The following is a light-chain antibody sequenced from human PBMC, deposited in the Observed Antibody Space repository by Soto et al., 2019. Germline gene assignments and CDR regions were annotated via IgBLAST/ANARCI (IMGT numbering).Light chain of an antibody. CDR3: QQYGISPPLT. CDR1: QSVSSNF. V-gene: IGKV3-20*01. CDR2: GAS. J-gene: IGKJ4*01. Sequence: IVLTQSPGTLSLSPGEIATLSCRAIQSVSSNFLAWYQQKPGQAPRLLIYGASSRATGIPDRFSGSGSGTDFTLTISRLEPEDFAVDSCQQYGISPPLTVGGGTKVEIK.